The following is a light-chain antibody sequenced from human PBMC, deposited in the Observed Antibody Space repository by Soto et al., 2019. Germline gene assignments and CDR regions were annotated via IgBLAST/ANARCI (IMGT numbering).Light chain of an antibody. CDR3: QQYNSYMEYT. Sequence: DIQMTQSPSTLSASVGDRVTITCRASQSISSWLAWYQQKPGKAPKLLIYDASSLESGVPSRFSGSGSGTEFTLAISSLQPDDFATYYCQQYNSYMEYTFGQGTKVDIK. CDR2: DAS. V-gene: IGKV1-5*01. J-gene: IGKJ2*01. CDR1: QSISSW.